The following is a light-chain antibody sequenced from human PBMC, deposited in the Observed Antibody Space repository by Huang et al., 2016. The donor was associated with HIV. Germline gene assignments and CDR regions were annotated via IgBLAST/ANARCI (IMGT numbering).Light chain of an antibody. V-gene: IGKV1-5*03. J-gene: IGKJ4*01. CDR1: QSISSR. CDR3: QQYYDYPLT. Sequence: DIQMTQSPSTLSASVGDRVTITCRASQSISSRLAWYQQRPGKAPKLLIYKASSLETGVPSRFSGSGSGTEFTLTISSLQPDDFATYYCQQYYDYPLTFGGGTKVEIK. CDR2: KAS.